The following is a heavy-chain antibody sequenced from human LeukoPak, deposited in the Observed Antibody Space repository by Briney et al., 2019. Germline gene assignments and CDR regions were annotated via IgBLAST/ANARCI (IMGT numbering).Heavy chain of an antibody. CDR2: INHSGST. CDR3: ARGPQWLDASDI. D-gene: IGHD3-22*01. V-gene: IGHV4-34*01. J-gene: IGHJ3*02. CDR1: GGSFSGYN. Sequence: SETLSLTCAVYGGSFSGYNWSWIRQPPGKGLEWIGEINHSGSTNYNPSLKSRVTISVDTSKNQFSLKLSSVTAADTAVYYCARGPQWLDASDIWGQGTMVTVSS.